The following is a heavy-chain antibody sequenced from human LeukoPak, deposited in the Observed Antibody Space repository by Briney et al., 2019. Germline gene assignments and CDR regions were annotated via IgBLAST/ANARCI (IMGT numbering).Heavy chain of an antibody. CDR2: INPSGGST. CDR3: ARDDNSGYFSGP. CDR1: GYTFTSYY. V-gene: IGHV1-46*01. D-gene: IGHD3-22*01. Sequence: GASVKVSRKASGYTFTSYYMHWVRQAPGQGLEWMGIINPSGGSTSYAQKFQGRITMTRDTSTSTVYMELSRLRSDDTAVYYCARDDNSGYFSGPWGQGTLVTVSS. J-gene: IGHJ5*02.